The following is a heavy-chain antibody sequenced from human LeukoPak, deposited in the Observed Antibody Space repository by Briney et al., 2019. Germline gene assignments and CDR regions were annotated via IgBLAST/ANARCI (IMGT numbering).Heavy chain of an antibody. CDR1: GFTFSRYA. J-gene: IGHJ4*02. CDR3: AVAYGGHDWEGGFDY. Sequence: PGGSLRLSCAASGFTFSRYALHWVRQAPGKGLEYVSSISTNGGSTYYANSVKGRFTISRDNSKNTLFLQLGSLRAEDMAVYYCAVAYGGHDWEGGFDYWGQGTLVTVSS. V-gene: IGHV3-64*01. CDR2: ISTNGGST. D-gene: IGHD5-12*01.